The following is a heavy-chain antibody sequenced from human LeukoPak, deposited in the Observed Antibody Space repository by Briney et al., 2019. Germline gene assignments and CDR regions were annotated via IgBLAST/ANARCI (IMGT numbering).Heavy chain of an antibody. Sequence: ASVKVSCKASGYRFISYDINWVRQATGQGLEWMGWMYPNSGNTGYAQKFQGRVTMTRSTSISTAYMELSNLRSEDTAVYYCARGATRSFDNWGQGTLVTVSS. V-gene: IGHV1-8*01. CDR1: GYRFISYD. J-gene: IGHJ4*02. CDR2: MYPNSGNT. CDR3: ARGATRSFDN.